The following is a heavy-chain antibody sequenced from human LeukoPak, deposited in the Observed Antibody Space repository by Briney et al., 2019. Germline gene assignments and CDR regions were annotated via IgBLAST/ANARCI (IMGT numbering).Heavy chain of an antibody. D-gene: IGHD3-22*01. J-gene: IGHJ6*02. Sequence: ASVKVSCKASGYTFTGYYMHWVRRAPGQGLEWMGWISAYNGNTNYAQKLQGRVTMTTDTSTSTAYMELRSLRSDDTAVYYCARVWDSSGYPTDYYYGMDVWGQGTTVTVSS. CDR1: GYTFTGYY. CDR3: ARVWDSSGYPTDYYYGMDV. CDR2: ISAYNGNT. V-gene: IGHV1-18*04.